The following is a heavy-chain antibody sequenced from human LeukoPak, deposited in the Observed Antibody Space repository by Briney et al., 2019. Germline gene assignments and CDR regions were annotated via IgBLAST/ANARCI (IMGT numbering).Heavy chain of an antibody. CDR3: SAGSGHAFDI. Sequence: PGQSLTLACAASGFTFSSYWMHWVRQLPGRGLVWVSRINSDGSSTSYADSVKGRFTISRDNAKNTLYVQMNSVRAEDTAVYYCSAGSGHAFDIWGRGTMVTVSS. CDR2: INSDGSST. CDR1: GFTFSSYW. J-gene: IGHJ3*02. V-gene: IGHV3-74*01. D-gene: IGHD3-10*01.